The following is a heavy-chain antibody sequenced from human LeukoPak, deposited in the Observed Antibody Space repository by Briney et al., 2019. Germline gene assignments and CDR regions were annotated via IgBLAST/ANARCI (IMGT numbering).Heavy chain of an antibody. Sequence: PGGSLRLSCAASGLTFSSYAMSWVRQTPGKGLEWVSTISGSGGSTYYADSVKGRFTISRDNSKNTLYLQMNSLRAEDAAVYYCAKDEAWGATGAFDIWGQGTMVTVSS. V-gene: IGHV3-23*01. CDR1: GLTFSSYA. D-gene: IGHD3-16*01. CDR2: ISGSGGST. CDR3: AKDEAWGATGAFDI. J-gene: IGHJ3*02.